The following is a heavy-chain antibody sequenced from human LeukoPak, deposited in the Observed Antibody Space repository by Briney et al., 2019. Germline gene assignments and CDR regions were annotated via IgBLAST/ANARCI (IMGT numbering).Heavy chain of an antibody. J-gene: IGHJ3*02. D-gene: IGHD1-26*01. CDR3: ARDLMGAGLPGDAFDI. Sequence: PSETLSLTCAVSGTSIRSYYWSWIRQPAGKGQEWIGRIYSSGSTDYNPSLKSRVTMSADTSKNYFSLRLSSMTAADTAMYYCARDLMGAGLPGDAFDIWGQGTMVTVSS. V-gene: IGHV4-4*07. CDR1: GTSIRSYY. CDR2: IYSSGST.